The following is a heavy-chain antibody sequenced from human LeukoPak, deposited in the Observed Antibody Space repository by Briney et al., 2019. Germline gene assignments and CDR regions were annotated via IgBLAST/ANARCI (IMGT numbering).Heavy chain of an antibody. CDR3: ARRYCSSTSCLIDY. D-gene: IGHD2-2*01. CDR2: ISSSGTTI. V-gene: IGHV3-48*03. CDR1: GFTFSSYE. J-gene: IGHJ4*02. Sequence: PGGSLRLSCAASGFTFSSYEMNWVRQAPGKGLEWVSYISSSGTTIYYADSVMGRFTISRDNAKNSLYLQMNSLRAEDTAVYYCARRYCSSTSCLIDYRGQGTLVTVSS.